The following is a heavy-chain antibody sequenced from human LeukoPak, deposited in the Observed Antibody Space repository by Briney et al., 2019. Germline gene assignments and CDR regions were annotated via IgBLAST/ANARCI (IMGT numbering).Heavy chain of an antibody. CDR3: AKDQSITIFGVAPYSMDV. CDR1: GFTFSSYG. V-gene: IGHV3-30*18. J-gene: IGHJ6*02. Sequence: GRSLRLSCAASGFTFSSYGMHWVRQAPGKGLEWVAVISYDGSNKYYADSVKGRFTISRDNSKNTLYLQMNSLRAEDTAVYYCAKDQSITIFGVAPYSMDVWGQGTTVTVSS. D-gene: IGHD3-3*01. CDR2: ISYDGSNK.